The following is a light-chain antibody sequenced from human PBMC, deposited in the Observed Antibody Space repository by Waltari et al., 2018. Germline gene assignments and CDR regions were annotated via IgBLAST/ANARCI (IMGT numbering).Light chain of an antibody. J-gene: IGKJ5*01. CDR1: QSVSPN. CDR3: QQYQNWPPIT. CDR2: STS. Sequence: ETVLTQSPATLSVSPGEAVTLSCRASQSVSPNLAWYQQKRGQAPRLLIYSTSTRAPGVPDRFWGSGSGTEFTLTITSRQSEDSAIYYCQQYQNWPPITFGQGTRLEIK. V-gene: IGKV3-15*01.